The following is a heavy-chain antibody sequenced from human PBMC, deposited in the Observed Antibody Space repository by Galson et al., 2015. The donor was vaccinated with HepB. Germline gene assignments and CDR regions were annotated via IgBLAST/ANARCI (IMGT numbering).Heavy chain of an antibody. CDR2: IYPGNSDT. CDR1: GYSFNSYW. D-gene: IGHD6-6*01. J-gene: IGHJ1*01. V-gene: IGHV5-51*03. CDR3: ARPGYGSSTVYFLH. Sequence: QSGAEVKKPGESLKISCKGSGYSFNSYWIGWVRQMPGKGLEWMGIIYPGNSDTRHSPSLQGRVTITADMSINTAYLQLNSLKAPDTAIYYCARPGYGSSTVYFLHWGQGTLVTVSS.